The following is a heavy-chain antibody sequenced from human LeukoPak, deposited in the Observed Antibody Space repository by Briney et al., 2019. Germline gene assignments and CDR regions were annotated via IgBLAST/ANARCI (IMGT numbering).Heavy chain of an antibody. V-gene: IGHV1-46*01. D-gene: IGHD6-13*01. CDR1: GYTFTSYY. CDR2: INPSGGST. CDR3: ARDRIAAAGTPDFDY. Sequence: GASVKVSCKASGYTFTSYYMHWVRQAPGQGLEWMGIINPSGGSTSYAQKFQGRVTMTRDTSTSTVYMELSSLRSEDTAVYYCARDRIAAAGTPDFDYWGQGTLVTVSS. J-gene: IGHJ4*02.